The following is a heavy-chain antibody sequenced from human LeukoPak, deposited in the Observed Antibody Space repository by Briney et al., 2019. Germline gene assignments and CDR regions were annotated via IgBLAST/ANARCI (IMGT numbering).Heavy chain of an antibody. CDR3: ARRDDYGGLGYFQH. Sequence: SETLSLTCTVSVGSISSISYSWGGIRQPPGKGLEWFGSIHYSGSTYYNPSLKSRVTISVDTSKNQFSLKLSSVTAADTAVYYCARRDDYGGLGYFQHWGQGTLVTVSS. CDR2: IHYSGST. V-gene: IGHV4-39*01. J-gene: IGHJ1*01. CDR1: VGSISSISYS. D-gene: IGHD4-23*01.